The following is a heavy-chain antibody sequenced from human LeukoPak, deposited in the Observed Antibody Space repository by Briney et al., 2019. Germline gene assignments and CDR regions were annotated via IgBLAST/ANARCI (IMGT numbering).Heavy chain of an antibody. D-gene: IGHD3-10*01. J-gene: IGHJ4*02. Sequence: PGGSLRLSCAASGFTFSSYSMNWVRQAPGKGLEWVSSISSSSYIYYADSVKGRFTISRDNAKNSLYLQMNSLRAEDTAVYYCARDLGGYYGSGSFFDYWGQGTLVTVSS. V-gene: IGHV3-21*01. CDR2: ISSSSYI. CDR3: ARDLGGYYGSGSFFDY. CDR1: GFTFSSYS.